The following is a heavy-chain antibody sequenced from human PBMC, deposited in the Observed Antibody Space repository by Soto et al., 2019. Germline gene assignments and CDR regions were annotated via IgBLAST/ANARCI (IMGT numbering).Heavy chain of an antibody. CDR2: IYWDDDK. CDR3: AHRNVLLWFGEFDP. D-gene: IGHD3-10*01. CDR1: GFSLSTSGVG. J-gene: IGHJ5*02. Sequence: QITLKESGPTLVKPTQTLTLTCTFSGFSLSTSGVGVGWIRQPPGKALEWLALIYWDDDKHYSPSLKSRLTITKDTSKNQVVLTMTNMDPVDTATYYCAHRNVLLWFGEFDPWGQGTLVTVSS. V-gene: IGHV2-5*02.